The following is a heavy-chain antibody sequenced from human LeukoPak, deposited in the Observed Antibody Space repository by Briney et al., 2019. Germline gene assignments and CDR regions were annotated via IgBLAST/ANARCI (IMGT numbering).Heavy chain of an antibody. Sequence: SETLSLTCAVYGGSFSGYYWSWIRQPPGKGLEWTGEINHSGSTNYNPSRKSRVTISVDTSKNQFSLKLSSVTAADTAVYYCARIRARRGYSYGLIDYWGQGTLVTVSS. V-gene: IGHV4-34*01. CDR2: INHSGST. D-gene: IGHD5-18*01. J-gene: IGHJ4*02. CDR1: GGSFSGYY. CDR3: ARIRARRGYSYGLIDY.